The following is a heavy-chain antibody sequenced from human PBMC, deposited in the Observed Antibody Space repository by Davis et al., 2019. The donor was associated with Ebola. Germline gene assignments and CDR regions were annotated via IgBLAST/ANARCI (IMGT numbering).Heavy chain of an antibody. CDR1: GYTFTGYY. CDR2: INPNSGGT. Sequence: ASVTVSCKASGYTFTGYYMHWVRQAAGQGLEWMGWINPNSGGTNYAQKFQGRVTMTRDTSISTAYMELSRLRSDDTAVYYCARAPYSSSWYYFDYWGQGTLVTVSS. V-gene: IGHV1-2*02. D-gene: IGHD6-13*01. CDR3: ARAPYSSSWYYFDY. J-gene: IGHJ4*02.